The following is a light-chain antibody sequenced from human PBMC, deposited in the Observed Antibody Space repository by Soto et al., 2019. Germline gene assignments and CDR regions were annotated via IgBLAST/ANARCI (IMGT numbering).Light chain of an antibody. CDR2: GAS. J-gene: IGKJ4*01. Sequence: EIVLTQSPGTLSLSPGERATLSCRASQSVSSSYLAWYQQKPGQAPRLLIYGASTRATGIPARFSGSASGTEFTLTISSLQSEDFAIYYCQHNTNWPQLTFGGGTKVDI. V-gene: IGKV3-15*01. CDR3: QHNTNWPQLT. CDR1: QSVSSSY.